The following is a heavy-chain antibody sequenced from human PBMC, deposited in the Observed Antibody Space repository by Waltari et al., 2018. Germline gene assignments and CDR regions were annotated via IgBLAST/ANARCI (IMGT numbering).Heavy chain of an antibody. CDR2: MFYSGST. Sequence: QLQLQESGPGLVKPSETLSLTCPVSGGSISSSSYYWGWIRQPPGKGLECIGSMFYSGSTYYNPSLKSRVTISVDTSKNQFSLKLSSVTAADTAVYYCARHGVVFGGMDVWGQGTTVTVSS. D-gene: IGHD3-10*02. CDR3: ARHGVVFGGMDV. J-gene: IGHJ6*02. V-gene: IGHV4-39*01. CDR1: GGSISSSSYY.